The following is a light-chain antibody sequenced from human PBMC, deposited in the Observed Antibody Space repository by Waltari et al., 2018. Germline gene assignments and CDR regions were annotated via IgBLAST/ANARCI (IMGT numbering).Light chain of an antibody. CDR2: AAS. J-gene: IGKJ1*01. CDR1: QGISNS. CDR3: QQYYSTPRT. V-gene: IGKV1-NL1*01. Sequence: DIQLTQSPSSLSASVGDRVTITCRASQGISNSLTWYQQKPGKAPKHLLYAASRLESGVPSRFSGSGSGTDYTLTISSLQPEDFATYYCQQYYSTPRTFGQGTKVEIK.